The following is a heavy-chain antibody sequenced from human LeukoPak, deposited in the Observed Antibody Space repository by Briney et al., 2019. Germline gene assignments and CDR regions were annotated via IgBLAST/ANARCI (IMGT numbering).Heavy chain of an antibody. Sequence: GGSLRLSCAASGFTFSSYAMSWVRQAPGKGLEWVSAISGSGGSTYYADSVKGRFTISRDNSKNTLYLQMNSLRAEDTAVYYCAKVRGYYGSGSLDYWGQGTLVTVSS. V-gene: IGHV3-23*01. J-gene: IGHJ4*02. CDR1: GFTFSSYA. D-gene: IGHD3-10*01. CDR3: AKVRGYYGSGSLDY. CDR2: ISGSGGST.